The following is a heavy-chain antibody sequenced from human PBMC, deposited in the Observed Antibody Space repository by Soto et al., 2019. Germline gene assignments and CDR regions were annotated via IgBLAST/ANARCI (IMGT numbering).Heavy chain of an antibody. J-gene: IGHJ3*02. CDR1: GFTFSNAW. CDR2: IKSKTDGGTT. Sequence: EVQLVESGGGLVKPGGSLRLSCAASGFTFSNAWMSWDRQAPGKGLEWVGRIKSKTDGGTTDYAAPVKGRFTISRDDSKNTLYLQMNSLKTEDTAAYYCTTGSPNWELLKYAFDIWGEGTMVTVSS. V-gene: IGHV3-15*01. D-gene: IGHD1-26*01. CDR3: TTGSPNWELLKYAFDI.